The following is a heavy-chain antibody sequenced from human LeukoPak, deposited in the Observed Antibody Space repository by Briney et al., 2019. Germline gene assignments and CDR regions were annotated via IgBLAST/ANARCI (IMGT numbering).Heavy chain of an antibody. V-gene: IGHV3-30*03. Sequence: GGSLRLSCAASGFTFSSYGMHWVRQAPGKGLEWVAVISYDGSNKYYADSVEGRFTISRDNSKNTLYLQMNSLRAEDTAVYYCASFETVAAYPFDYWGQGTLVTVSS. CDR3: ASFETVAAYPFDY. D-gene: IGHD6-19*01. J-gene: IGHJ4*02. CDR1: GFTFSSYG. CDR2: ISYDGSNK.